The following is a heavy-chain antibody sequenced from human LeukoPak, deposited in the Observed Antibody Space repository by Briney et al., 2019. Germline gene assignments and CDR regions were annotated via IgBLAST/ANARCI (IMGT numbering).Heavy chain of an antibody. Sequence: SETLSLTCTVSGGSISSYYWSWIRQPPGKGLEWIGYIYYSGSTNYNPSLKSRVTISVDTSKNQFSLQLNSVTPEDTAVYYCARERTTVLHAFDIWGQGTMVTVSS. CDR1: GGSISSYY. V-gene: IGHV4-59*12. CDR2: IYYSGST. J-gene: IGHJ3*02. D-gene: IGHD1-14*01. CDR3: ARERTTVLHAFDI.